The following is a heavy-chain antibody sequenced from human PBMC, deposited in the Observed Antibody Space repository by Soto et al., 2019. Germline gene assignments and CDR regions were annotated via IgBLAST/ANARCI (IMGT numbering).Heavy chain of an antibody. Sequence: GGSLRLSCAASGFTVSSNYMSWVRQAPGKGLEWVSVIYSGGSTYYADSVKGRFTISRDNSKNTLYLQMNSLRAEDTAVYYCARVGYSSGSNYYYYYYMDVWGKGTTVTVSS. CDR3: ARVGYSSGSNYYYYYYMDV. CDR1: GFTVSSNY. J-gene: IGHJ6*03. D-gene: IGHD6-19*01. CDR2: IYSGGST. V-gene: IGHV3-66*01.